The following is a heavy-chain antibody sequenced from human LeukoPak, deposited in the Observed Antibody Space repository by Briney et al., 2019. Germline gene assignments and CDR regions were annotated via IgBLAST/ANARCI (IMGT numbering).Heavy chain of an antibody. CDR1: GGSISSSSYY. CDR2: IYYSAST. V-gene: IGHV4-39*01. D-gene: IGHD6-13*01. J-gene: IGHJ4*02. Sequence: SETLSLTCTVSGGSISSSSYYWGWIRQPPGKGLEWIGSIYYSASTNYNPSLKSRVTISVDTSKDQLSLKLGFVTAADTAVYYCASARTSSRSWFTFDYWGQGILVTVCS. CDR3: ASARTSSRSWFTFDY.